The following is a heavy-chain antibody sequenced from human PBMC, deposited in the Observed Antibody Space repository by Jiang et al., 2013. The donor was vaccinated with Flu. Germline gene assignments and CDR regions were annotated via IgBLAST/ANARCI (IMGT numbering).Heavy chain of an antibody. CDR1: GYIFTSYG. Sequence: GAEVKKPGASVTVSCKASGYIFTSYGVSWVRQAPGQGLEWMGWINAYNGNTNYAQNFQGRVTMTTDTSTKTAYMELRSLGSDDTAVYYCARTLETRLVIFLSYYYVMDV. D-gene: IGHD3-9*01. J-gene: IGHJ6*01. CDR3: ARTLETRLVIFLSYYYVMDV. V-gene: IGHV1-18*01. CDR2: INAYNGNT.